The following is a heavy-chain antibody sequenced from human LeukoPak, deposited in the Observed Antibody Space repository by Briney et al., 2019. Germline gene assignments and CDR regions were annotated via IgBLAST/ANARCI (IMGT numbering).Heavy chain of an antibody. CDR2: IYYSGST. V-gene: IGHV4-31*03. CDR3: ATLVSSSGRPYYYMDV. J-gene: IGHJ6*03. D-gene: IGHD6-13*01. Sequence: PSETLSLTCTVSGGSISSGGYYWSWIRQHPGKGLEWIGYIYYSGSTYYNPSLKSRITISVDTSKNQFSLKLSSVTAADTAVYYCATLVSSSGRPYYYMDVWGKGTTVTVSS. CDR1: GGSISSGGYY.